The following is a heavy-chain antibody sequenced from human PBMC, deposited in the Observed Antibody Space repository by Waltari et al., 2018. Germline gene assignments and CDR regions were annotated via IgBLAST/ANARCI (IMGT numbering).Heavy chain of an antibody. CDR3: ARAGYCSGGGCYSEY. CDR2: IIPSVGTA. D-gene: IGHD2-15*01. CDR1: GGTFSSYA. J-gene: IGHJ4*02. Sequence: QVQRVQSGAEVKKPGSPVKVACKASGGTFSSYAISRVRHAPGQGLEWMGGIIPSVGTANYAQKFRRRVTITADKTTRTAYMELCRLRSEATAVYSCARAGYCSGGGCYSEYWGQGTLVTVSS. V-gene: IGHV1-69*14.